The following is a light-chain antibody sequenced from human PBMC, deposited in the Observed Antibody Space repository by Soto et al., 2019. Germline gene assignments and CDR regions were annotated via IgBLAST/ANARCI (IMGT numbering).Light chain of an antibody. CDR1: QSLLHSNGYNY. J-gene: IGKJ5*01. Sequence: DIVMTQSPLSLPVTPGEPASISCRSSQSLLHSNGYNYLDWYVQKPGQSPQLLIYLGSNRASGVPDRFRGSGSGTYFTLKISRVVAEDAGVYYCMQALQTPPGFGQGTLLEIK. CDR2: LGS. CDR3: MQALQTPPG. V-gene: IGKV2-28*01.